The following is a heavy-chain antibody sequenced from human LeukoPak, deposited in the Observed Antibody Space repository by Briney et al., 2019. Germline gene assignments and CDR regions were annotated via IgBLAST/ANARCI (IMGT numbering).Heavy chain of an antibody. D-gene: IGHD3-3*01. CDR1: GFTFSSYS. CDR2: ISSSSYI. J-gene: IGHJ4*02. CDR3: ARDVYYDFWSGVDY. V-gene: IGHV3-21*01. Sequence: GGSLRLPCAASGFTFSSYSMNWVRQAPGKGLEWVSSISSSSYIYYADSVKGRFTISRDNAKNSLYLQMNSLRAEDTAVYYCARDVYYDFWSGVDYWGQGTLVTVSS.